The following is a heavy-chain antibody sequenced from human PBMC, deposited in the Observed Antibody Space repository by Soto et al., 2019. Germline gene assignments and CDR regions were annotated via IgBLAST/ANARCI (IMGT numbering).Heavy chain of an antibody. D-gene: IGHD4-17*01. Sequence: EVQLVESGGGLVQPGGSLRLSCAASGFTFSSYWMSWVRQAPGKGLEWVANIKQDGSEKYYVDSVKGRFTISRDNAKNSLYLQMNSLRAEDTAVYYCARGTTGYYYYYYMDVWGKGTTATVSS. CDR1: GFTFSSYW. V-gene: IGHV3-7*04. CDR2: IKQDGSEK. J-gene: IGHJ6*03. CDR3: ARGTTGYYYYYYMDV.